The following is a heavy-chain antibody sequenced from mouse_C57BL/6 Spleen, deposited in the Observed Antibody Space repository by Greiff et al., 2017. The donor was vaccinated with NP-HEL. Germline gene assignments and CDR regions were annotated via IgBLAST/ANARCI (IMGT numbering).Heavy chain of an antibody. Sequence: VQLQQSGPELVKPGASVKISCKASGYTFTDYYMNWVKQSHGKSLEWIGDINPNNGGTSYNQKFKGKATLTVDKSSSTAYMELRSLTSEDSAVYYCARDGQPAWFAYWGQGTLVTVSA. V-gene: IGHV1-26*01. CDR2: INPNNGGT. J-gene: IGHJ3*01. D-gene: IGHD3-3*01. CDR3: ARDGQPAWFAY. CDR1: GYTFTDYY.